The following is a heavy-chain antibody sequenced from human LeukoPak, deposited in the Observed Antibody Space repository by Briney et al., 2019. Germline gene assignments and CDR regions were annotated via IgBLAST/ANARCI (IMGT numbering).Heavy chain of an antibody. D-gene: IGHD4-17*01. CDR3: AKEAVMTTAPFGYSFDS. CDR2: ISSSGHLA. J-gene: IGHJ4*02. V-gene: IGHV3-23*01. CDR1: GFAFSSFA. Sequence: PGGSLRLSCAASGFAFSSFAISWVRQAPGRGLEWVAGISSSGHLAFYADSVQGRFSVSRDNSRNTLYLQMDSLRAEDTALYYCAKEAVMTTAPFGYSFDSWGQGTLVTVSS.